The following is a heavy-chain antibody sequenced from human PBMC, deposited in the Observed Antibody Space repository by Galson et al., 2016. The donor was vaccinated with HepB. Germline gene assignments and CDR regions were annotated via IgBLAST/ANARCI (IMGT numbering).Heavy chain of an antibody. Sequence: LSLTCSVSGGSVSSKGYFWTWIRQHPGKGLEWIGYIYYTGNTYYNPSLKSRLDMSVDTSKSQVSLRLSSVTVADTAVYYCARDRYLDSSGHNYLDPWGQGTLVTVSS. CDR1: GGSVSSKGYF. CDR3: ARDRYLDSSGHNYLDP. J-gene: IGHJ5*02. D-gene: IGHD3-22*01. CDR2: IYYTGNT. V-gene: IGHV4-31*03.